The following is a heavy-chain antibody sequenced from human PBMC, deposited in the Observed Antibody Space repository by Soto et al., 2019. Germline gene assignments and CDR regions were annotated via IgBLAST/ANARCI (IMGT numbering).Heavy chain of an antibody. Sequence: EVQLLESGGGLVQPGGSLRLSCAASGFTFSSYAMSWVRQAPGKGLEWVSTISGGGDNTYYADSVKGRFTISRDNSENTLFLQMNSLRAEDTALFYCAKDGRESRDLGGLDIWGQGTRVTVSS. CDR3: AKDGRESRDLGGLDI. CDR1: GFTFSSYA. CDR2: ISGGGDNT. J-gene: IGHJ3*02. V-gene: IGHV3-23*01. D-gene: IGHD1-1*01.